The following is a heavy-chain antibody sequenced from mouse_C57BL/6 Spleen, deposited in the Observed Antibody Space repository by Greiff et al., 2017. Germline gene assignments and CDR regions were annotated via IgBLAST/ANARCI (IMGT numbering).Heavy chain of an antibody. Sequence: QVQLKQSGAELVRPGTSVKVSCKASGYAFTNYLIEWVKQRPGQGLEWIGVINPGSGGTNYNEKFKGKAPLTADKSSSTAYMQLSSLTSEDSAVYFCARTGDDGYFDYWGQGTTLTVSS. CDR1: GYAFTNYL. D-gene: IGHD2-3*01. V-gene: IGHV1-54*01. CDR2: INPGSGGT. J-gene: IGHJ2*01. CDR3: ARTGDDGYFDY.